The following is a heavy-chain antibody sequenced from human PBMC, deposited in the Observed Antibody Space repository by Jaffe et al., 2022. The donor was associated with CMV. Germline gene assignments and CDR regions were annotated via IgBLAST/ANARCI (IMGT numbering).Heavy chain of an antibody. J-gene: IGHJ6*02. CDR3: ASLYTTVTTVYYYYGMDV. CDR2: INHSGST. V-gene: IGHV4-34*01. Sequence: QVQLQQWGAGLLKPSETLSLTCAVYGGSFSGYYWSWIRQPPGKGLEWIGEINHSGSTNYNPSLKSRVTISVDTSKNQFSLKLSSVTAADTAVYYCASLYTTVTTVYYYYGMDVWGQGTTVTVSS. D-gene: IGHD4-17*01. CDR1: GGSFSGYY.